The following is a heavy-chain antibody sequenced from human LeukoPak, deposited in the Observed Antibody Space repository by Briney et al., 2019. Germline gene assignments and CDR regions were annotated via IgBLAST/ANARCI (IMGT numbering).Heavy chain of an antibody. V-gene: IGHV6-1*01. CDR3: ARGSWGSERAFDI. CDR1: GDSVSSNSAA. Sequence: SQTLSLTCAISGDSVSSNSAAWNWIRQSPSRGLEWLGRTYQRSRWYNDYAVSVKSRIRINPDTSKNQFSLQLNSVTPEDAAVYYCARGSWGSERAFDIWGQGTMVTVSS. D-gene: IGHD7-27*01. CDR2: TYQRSRWYN. J-gene: IGHJ3*02.